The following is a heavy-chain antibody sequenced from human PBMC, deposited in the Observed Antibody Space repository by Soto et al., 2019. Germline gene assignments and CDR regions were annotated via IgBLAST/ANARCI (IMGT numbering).Heavy chain of an antibody. CDR1: GFTVSSNY. Sequence: GGSLRLSCAASGFTVSSNYMSWVRQAPGKGLEWVSVIYSGGSTYYADSVKGRFTISRDNSKNTLYLQMNSLRAEDTAVYYCARASRSWYVNYFDYWGQGTLVPVS. J-gene: IGHJ4*02. V-gene: IGHV3-53*01. CDR3: ARASRSWYVNYFDY. D-gene: IGHD6-13*01. CDR2: IYSGGST.